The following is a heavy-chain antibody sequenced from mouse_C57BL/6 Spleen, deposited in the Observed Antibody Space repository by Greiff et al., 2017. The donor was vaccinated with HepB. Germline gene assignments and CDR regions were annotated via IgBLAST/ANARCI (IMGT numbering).Heavy chain of an antibody. CDR3: AAVPGV. Sequence: EVQLQQSGPELVKPGASVKISCKASGYTFTDYYMNWVKQSHGKSLEWIGDINPNNGGTSYNQKFKGKATLTVDKSSSTAYMELRSLTSEDSAVYYCAAVPGVWGTGTTVTVSS. J-gene: IGHJ1*03. CDR1: GYTFTDYY. V-gene: IGHV1-26*01. CDR2: INPNNGGT.